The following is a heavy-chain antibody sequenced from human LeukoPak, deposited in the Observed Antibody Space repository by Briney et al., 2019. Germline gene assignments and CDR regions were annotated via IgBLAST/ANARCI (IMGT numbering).Heavy chain of an antibody. V-gene: IGHV3-30*03. CDR1: GFTFSSYG. D-gene: IGHD6-13*01. CDR3: ARYLHSRIAAAEYFDY. J-gene: IGHJ4*02. Sequence: HPWRSLRLSCAASGFTFSSYGMHWVRQAPGKGLEWVAVISYDGSNKYYADSVKGRFTISRDNSKNTLYLQMNSLRAEDTAVYYCARYLHSRIAAAEYFDYWGQGTLVTVSS. CDR2: ISYDGSNK.